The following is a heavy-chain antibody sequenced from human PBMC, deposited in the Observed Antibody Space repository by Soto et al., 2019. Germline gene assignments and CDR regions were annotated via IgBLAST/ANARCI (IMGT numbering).Heavy chain of an antibody. CDR2: IWYDGSNK. Sequence: PGGSLRLSCAASGFTFSSYGMHWVRQAPGKGLEWVAVIWYDGSNKYYADSVKGRFTISRDNSKNTLYLQMNSLRAEDTAVYYCAKVVVRGDTAMAIHFDYWGQGTLVTVSS. D-gene: IGHD5-18*01. CDR3: AKVVVRGDTAMAIHFDY. J-gene: IGHJ4*02. V-gene: IGHV3-33*06. CDR1: GFTFSSYG.